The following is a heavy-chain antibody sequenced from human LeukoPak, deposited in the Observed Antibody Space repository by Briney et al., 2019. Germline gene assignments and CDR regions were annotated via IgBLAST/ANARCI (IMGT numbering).Heavy chain of an antibody. CDR2: IYYSGST. CDR1: GGSISSYY. J-gene: IGHJ5*02. V-gene: IGHV4-59*12. D-gene: IGHD3-10*01. Sequence: SETLSLTCTVSGGSISSYYWSWIRQPPGKGLEWIGYIYYSGSTNYNPSLKSRVTMSVDTSKNQFSLKLSSVTAADTAVYYCARSIWFGELSWFDPWGQGTLVTVSS. CDR3: ARSIWFGELSWFDP.